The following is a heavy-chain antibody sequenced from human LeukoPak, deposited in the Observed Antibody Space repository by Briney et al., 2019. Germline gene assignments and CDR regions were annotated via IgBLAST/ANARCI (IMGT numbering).Heavy chain of an antibody. D-gene: IGHD2-2*01. J-gene: IGHJ3*02. CDR2: ISSSGSTI. CDR3: AREIEGCSSTSCSPAFDI. Sequence: GGSLRLSCAASGFTFSDYYMSCIRQAPGKGLEWVSYISSSGSTIYYADSVKGRFTISRDNAKNSLYLQMNSLRAEDTAVYYCAREIEGCSSTSCSPAFDIWGQGTMVTVSS. V-gene: IGHV3-11*01. CDR1: GFTFSDYY.